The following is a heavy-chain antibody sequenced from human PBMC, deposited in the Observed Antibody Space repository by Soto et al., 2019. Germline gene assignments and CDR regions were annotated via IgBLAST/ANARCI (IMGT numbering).Heavy chain of an antibody. V-gene: IGHV3-64D*08. D-gene: IGHD6-6*01. CDR3: VKSLALYSSSYQFDY. Sequence: GSLRLSCSASGFTFSSYAMHWVRQAPGKGLEYVSAISSNGGSTYYADSVKGRFTISRDNSKNTLYLQMSSLRAEDTAAYYCVKSLALYSSSYQFDYWGQGTLVTVSS. J-gene: IGHJ4*02. CDR1: GFTFSSYA. CDR2: ISSNGGST.